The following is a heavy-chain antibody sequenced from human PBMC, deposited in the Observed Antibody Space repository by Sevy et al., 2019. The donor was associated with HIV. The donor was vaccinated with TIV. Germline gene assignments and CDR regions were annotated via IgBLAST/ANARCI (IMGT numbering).Heavy chain of an antibody. D-gene: IGHD6-19*01. CDR3: ARGRSNGWYKR. V-gene: IGHV4-34*01. J-gene: IGHJ4*02. CDR2: INHSGST. Sequence: SETLSLTCAVYGGSFSGYYWSWIRQPPGKGLEWIGEINHSGSTNYNPSLKSRVTISVDTSKNQFSLKLSSVTAADTAVYYCARGRSNGWYKRWGQGTLVTVSS. CDR1: GGSFSGYY.